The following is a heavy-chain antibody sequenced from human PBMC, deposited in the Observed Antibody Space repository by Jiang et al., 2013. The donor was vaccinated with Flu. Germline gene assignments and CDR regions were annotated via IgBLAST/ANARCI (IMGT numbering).Heavy chain of an antibody. CDR3: VRAPGATYYGDYGDN. CDR2: INSASTRT. D-gene: IGHD3-16*01. V-gene: IGHV3-21*06. J-gene: IGHJ4*02. Sequence: WVSSINSASTRTNYADSVKARFTISRDNAKTSLYLQMGSLRVEDTAVYYCVRAPGATYYGDYGDNWGQGTLVTVSS.